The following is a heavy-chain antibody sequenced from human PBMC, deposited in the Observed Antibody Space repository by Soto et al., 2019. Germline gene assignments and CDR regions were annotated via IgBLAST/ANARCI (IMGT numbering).Heavy chain of an antibody. CDR3: ARGFSLSIVGVYYYYGMDV. J-gene: IGHJ6*04. Sequence: ASVKVACKACGYTFTSYGISWVQQAPGQGLEWMGWISAYNGNTNYAQKLQGRVTMTTDTSTSTAYMELRSLRSDDTAVYYCARGFSLSIVGVYYYYGMDVWGKGTTVTVPS. V-gene: IGHV1-18*01. CDR1: GYTFTSYG. CDR2: ISAYNGNT. D-gene: IGHD1-26*01.